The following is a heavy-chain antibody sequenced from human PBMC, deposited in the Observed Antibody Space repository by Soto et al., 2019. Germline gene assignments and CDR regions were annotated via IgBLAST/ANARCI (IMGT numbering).Heavy chain of an antibody. V-gene: IGHV3-30-3*01. CDR1: GFTFSSYA. J-gene: IGHJ4*02. CDR2: ISYDGSNK. CDR3: ERERSYYDSSVKVPY. D-gene: IGHD3-22*01. Sequence: QVQLVASGGGGVQPGRSLRLSCAASGFTFSSYAMHWVRQAPGKGLEWVAVISYDGSNKYYADSVKGRFTISRDNSKNTLYLQMNSLRAEDTAVYYCERERSYYDSSVKVPYWGQGTLVTVSS.